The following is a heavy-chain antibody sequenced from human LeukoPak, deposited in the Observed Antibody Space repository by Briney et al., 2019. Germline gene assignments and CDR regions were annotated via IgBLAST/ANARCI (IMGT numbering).Heavy chain of an antibody. D-gene: IGHD6-13*01. V-gene: IGHV4-34*01. CDR3: ARVGSGTFDY. Sequence: SETLSLTCAVYGGSFSGYYWSWIRQPPGKGLEWIGEINHSGSTNYNPSLKSRVTISVDTSKNQFSLKLSSVTAADTAVYYCARVGSGTFDYWGQGTLVTVSS. J-gene: IGHJ4*02. CDR2: INHSGST. CDR1: GGSFSGYY.